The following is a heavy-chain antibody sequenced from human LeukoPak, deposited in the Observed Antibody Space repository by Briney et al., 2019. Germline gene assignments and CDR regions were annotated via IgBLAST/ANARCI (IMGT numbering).Heavy chain of an antibody. CDR2: ISSNGGST. V-gene: IGHV3-64*01. D-gene: IGHD1-26*01. CDR1: GFAFSSYA. Sequence: GGSLRLSCAASGFAFSSYAMHWVRQAPGKGLEYVSAISSNGGSTYYANSVKGRFTISRDNSKNTLYLQMGSLRAEDMAVYYCARPTNSEGAFDYWGQGTLVTVSS. CDR3: ARPTNSEGAFDY. J-gene: IGHJ4*02.